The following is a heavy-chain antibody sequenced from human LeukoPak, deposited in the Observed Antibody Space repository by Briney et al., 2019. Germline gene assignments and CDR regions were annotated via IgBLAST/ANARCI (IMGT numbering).Heavy chain of an antibody. J-gene: IGHJ4*02. D-gene: IGHD3-22*01. V-gene: IGHV3-11*04. CDR1: GFTFSDYY. Sequence: PGGSLRLSCAASGFTFSDYYMTWIRQAPGKGLEWVSYISGSGSTIYYADSVKGRFTISRDNAKNSLYLQINSLRAEDTAIYYCARRGYSDSSGYDYWGQGTLVTVSS. CDR2: ISGSGSTI. CDR3: ARRGYSDSSGYDY.